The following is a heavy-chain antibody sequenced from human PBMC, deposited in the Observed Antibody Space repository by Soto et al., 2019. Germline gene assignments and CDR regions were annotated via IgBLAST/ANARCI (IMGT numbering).Heavy chain of an antibody. D-gene: IGHD3-22*01. CDR3: STRAYDTNGYYRVPP. V-gene: IGHV4-34*01. J-gene: IGHJ4*01. CDR1: GGSFSGHS. CDR2: INHSGRV. Sequence: SGTLSLTYAVYGGSFSGHSWTWIRQSPGKGLEWIGDINHSGRVNYSPSLKSRVTISLDTSKNQFSMTLSAVTAADTAMYYCSTRAYDTNGYYRVPPWGQGTLLTGS.